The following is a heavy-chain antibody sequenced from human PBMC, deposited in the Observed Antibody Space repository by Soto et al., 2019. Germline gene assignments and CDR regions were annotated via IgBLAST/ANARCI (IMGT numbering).Heavy chain of an antibody. Sequence: ASVKVSCKASGYTFTSYDINGVRQATGQGLEWMGWMNPNSGNTGYAQKFQGRVTMTRNTSISTAYMELSSLRSEDTAVYYCARGSWEPPLYYYYGMDVWGQGTTVTVSS. CDR3: ARGSWEPPLYYYYGMDV. CDR2: MNPNSGNT. J-gene: IGHJ6*02. CDR1: GYTFTSYD. D-gene: IGHD1-26*01. V-gene: IGHV1-8*01.